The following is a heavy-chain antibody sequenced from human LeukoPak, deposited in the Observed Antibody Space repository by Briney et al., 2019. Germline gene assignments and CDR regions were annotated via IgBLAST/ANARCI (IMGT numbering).Heavy chain of an antibody. CDR3: AREYSSGWYGFDY. CDR1: GGSISSYY. D-gene: IGHD6-19*01. V-gene: IGHV4-59*01. J-gene: IGHJ4*02. CDR2: IYYSWST. Sequence: PSETLSLTCTVSGGSISSYYWSWVRQPPRKRLEWIGHIYYSWSTNYIPSLKGRVTISVDTSKNQFSVKLSSVTAGDTAVYYCAREYSSGWYGFDYWGQGTLVTVSS.